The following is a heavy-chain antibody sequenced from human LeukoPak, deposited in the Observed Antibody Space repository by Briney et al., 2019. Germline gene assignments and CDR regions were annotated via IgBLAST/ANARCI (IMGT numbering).Heavy chain of an antibody. CDR1: GYTFTRYY. CDR3: ARDGSSQHTELHNWVGL. Sequence: ASVKVSCKASGYTFTRYYMHWVRQAPGQGLEWMGIINPSSGSTAYAQKFQGRVTMTRDTSTSTVYMELSSLTSEDTAVYYCARDGSSQHTELHNWVGLWGPGTPVTVSS. J-gene: IGHJ5*02. D-gene: IGHD1-26*01. CDR2: INPSSGST. V-gene: IGHV1-46*01.